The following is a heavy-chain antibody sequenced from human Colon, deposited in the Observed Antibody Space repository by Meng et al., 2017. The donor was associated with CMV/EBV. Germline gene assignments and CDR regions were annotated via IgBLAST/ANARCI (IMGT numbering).Heavy chain of an antibody. CDR2: IGTVGDT. CDR1: GFTFSTYD. V-gene: IGHV3-13*01. CDR3: ARARSPTHFDY. Sequence: GESLKISCTASGFTFSTYDFHWVRQPTGKGLEWVSSIGTVGDTYSIGSVKGRFIISREDAKNSVYLQMNGLRDGVTGLYYCARARSPTHFDYWGQGSLVTVSS. J-gene: IGHJ4*02.